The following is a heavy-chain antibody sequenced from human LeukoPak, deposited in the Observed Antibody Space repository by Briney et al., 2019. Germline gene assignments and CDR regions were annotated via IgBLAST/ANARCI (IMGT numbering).Heavy chain of an antibody. D-gene: IGHD3-9*01. Sequence: PSETLSLTCTVSGGSISSYYWSWIRQPPGKGLEWVGYIYYSGSTNYYPSLKSRVTISVDTSKNQFSLKLSSVTAADTAVYYCARGFYDILTGYTYGMDVWGQGTTVTVSS. CDR3: ARGFYDILTGYTYGMDV. V-gene: IGHV4-59*01. CDR2: IYYSGST. J-gene: IGHJ6*02. CDR1: GGSISSYY.